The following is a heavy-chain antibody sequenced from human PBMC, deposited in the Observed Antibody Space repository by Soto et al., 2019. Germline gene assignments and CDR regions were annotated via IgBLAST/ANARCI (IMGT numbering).Heavy chain of an antibody. J-gene: IGHJ6*02. CDR1: GYTFINYA. V-gene: IGHV1-3*01. Sequence: QVQLVQSGAEVKKPGASVKFSCKASGYTFINYATHWVRQAPGQRLEWMGGINAGNGKPKYSQNFQGRGTITRDTAASPAYIELSSLRSADTAVYYCANNGDYYYYGMDGWGQGTTVTVSS. CDR2: INAGNGKP. CDR3: ANNGDYYYYGMDG. D-gene: IGHD4-17*01.